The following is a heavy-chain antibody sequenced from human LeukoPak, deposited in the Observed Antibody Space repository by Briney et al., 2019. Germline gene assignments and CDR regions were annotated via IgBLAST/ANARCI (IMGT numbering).Heavy chain of an antibody. J-gene: IGHJ4*02. CDR2: IYSGGST. D-gene: IGHD3-10*01. CDR3: ARVTYGSGSY. V-gene: IGHV3-53*04. CDR1: GFTFSSYA. Sequence: GGSLRLSCAASGFTFSSYAMHWVRQAPGKGLEWVSVIYSGGSTYYADSVKGRFTISRHNSKNTLYLQMNSLRAEDTAVYYCARVTYGSGSYWGQGTLVTVSS.